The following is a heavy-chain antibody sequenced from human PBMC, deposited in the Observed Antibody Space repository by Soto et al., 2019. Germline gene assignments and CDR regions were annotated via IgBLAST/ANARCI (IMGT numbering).Heavy chain of an antibody. J-gene: IGHJ4*02. Sequence: HGESLKISCKGSGYSFTSYWIGWVRQMPGKGLEWMGIIYPGDSDTRYSPSFQGQVTISADKSISTAYLQWSSLKASDTAMYYCARQSYYDFWSGYYDLDYWGQGTLVTVSS. CDR2: IYPGDSDT. CDR1: GYSFTSYW. V-gene: IGHV5-51*01. CDR3: ARQSYYDFWSGYYDLDY. D-gene: IGHD3-3*01.